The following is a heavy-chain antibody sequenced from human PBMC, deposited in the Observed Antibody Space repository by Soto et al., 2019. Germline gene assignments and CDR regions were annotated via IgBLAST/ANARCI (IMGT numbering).Heavy chain of an antibody. D-gene: IGHD6-25*01. CDR3: TRRKERSGPHYFDY. CDR2: MSPNSGNA. J-gene: IGHJ4*02. Sequence: QVQLVQSGAEVKKPGASVKASCKASGFTFTTYDIHWVRQATGQGLEWMGWMSPNSGNAGYAQKFQGRVTMTRNTSISTAYMELSSLTSEDTALYYCTRRKERSGPHYFDYWGQGSLVTVSS. V-gene: IGHV1-8*01. CDR1: GFTFTTYD.